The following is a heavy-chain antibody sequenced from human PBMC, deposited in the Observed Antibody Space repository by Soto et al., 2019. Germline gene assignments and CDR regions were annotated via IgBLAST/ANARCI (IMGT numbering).Heavy chain of an antibody. Sequence: GSLRLSCAASGFTFSSYSMNWVRQAPGKGLEWVSSISSSSSYIYYADSVKGRFTISRDNAKNSLYLQMNSLRAEDTAVYYCASDSSSWYYFDYWGQGTLVTVSS. CDR2: ISSSSSYI. CDR1: GFTFSSYS. V-gene: IGHV3-21*01. D-gene: IGHD6-13*01. CDR3: ASDSSSWYYFDY. J-gene: IGHJ4*02.